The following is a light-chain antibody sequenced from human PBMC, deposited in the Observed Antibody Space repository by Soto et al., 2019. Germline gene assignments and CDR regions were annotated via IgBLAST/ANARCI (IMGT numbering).Light chain of an antibody. J-gene: IGKJ4*01. CDR3: QQYGSSPPVT. CDR1: QSVSSSY. V-gene: IGKV3-20*01. CDR2: GAS. Sequence: EIVLTQSPATLSLSPGERATLSCRASQSVSSSYLAWYQQKPDQAPRLLIYGASSRATGIPDRFSGSGSGTDFTLTISRLEPEDVAVYYCQQYGSSPPVTFGGGTKVEIK.